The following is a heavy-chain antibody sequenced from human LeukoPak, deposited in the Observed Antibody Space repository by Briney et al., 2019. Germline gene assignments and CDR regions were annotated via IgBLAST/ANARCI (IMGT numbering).Heavy chain of an antibody. J-gene: IGHJ4*02. D-gene: IGHD3-10*01. CDR2: INPSGGST. Sequence: ASVKVSCKASGYTFTTYYMHWVRQGPGQGLEWMGMINPSGGSTTYAQKFQDRVTMTRDTSTSTVSKDLSSLRSDDTAVYYCARGRFGGGDYWGQGTLVTVSS. CDR1: GYTFTTYY. CDR3: ARGRFGGGDY. V-gene: IGHV1-46*01.